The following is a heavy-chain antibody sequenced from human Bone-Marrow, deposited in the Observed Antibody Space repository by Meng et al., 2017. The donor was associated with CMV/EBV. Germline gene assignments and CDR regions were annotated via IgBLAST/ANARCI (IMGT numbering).Heavy chain of an antibody. CDR2: ISPSGRT. CDR3: MTGDL. V-gene: IGHV4-4*03. D-gene: IGHD7-27*01. CDR1: GGSISHDKW. J-gene: IGHJ4*02. Sequence: PGHLFLPCAVSGGSISHDKWLNWVRQPPGKGLEWVGVISPSGRTDYNPSLKSRVTISVDKSRKQFSLKLNSVTAADTAVYYCMTGDLWGQGTLVTVSS.